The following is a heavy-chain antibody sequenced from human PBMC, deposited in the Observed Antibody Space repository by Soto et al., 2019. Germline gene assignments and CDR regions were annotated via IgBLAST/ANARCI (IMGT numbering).Heavy chain of an antibody. CDR3: AREVGYGDFSAALLD. D-gene: IGHD4-17*01. CDR1: GGTFSSHS. J-gene: IGHJ4*02. CDR2: IISMFGTT. Sequence: SVKVSCKASGGTFSSHSINWVRQAPGQGLEWMGGIISMFGTTNYGQKFQGRVTISADQSTSTAYMELNSLRSDDTAVYYCAREVGYGDFSAALLDWGQGTLVTVSS. V-gene: IGHV1-69*13.